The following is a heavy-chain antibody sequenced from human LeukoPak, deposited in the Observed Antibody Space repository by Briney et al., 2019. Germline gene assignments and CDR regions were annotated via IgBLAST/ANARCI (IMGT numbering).Heavy chain of an antibody. Sequence: PGGSLRLSCAASGFTFSSYAMSWVRQAPGKGLEWVSAISGSGGSTYYADSVKGRFTISRDNSKNTLYLQMNSLRAEDTAVYYCAKDMGRFLEWSRGAYWGQGTLVTVSS. CDR1: GFTFSSYA. D-gene: IGHD3-3*01. CDR2: ISGSGGST. J-gene: IGHJ4*02. V-gene: IGHV3-23*01. CDR3: AKDMGRFLEWSRGAY.